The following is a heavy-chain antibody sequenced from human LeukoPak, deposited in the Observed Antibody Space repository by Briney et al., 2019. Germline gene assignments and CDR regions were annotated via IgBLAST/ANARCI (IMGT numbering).Heavy chain of an antibody. Sequence: SVTLSLTCAVNGGSFSGYYWSWIRQPPGKGLEWIGEINHGGSANYNPSLKSRVTISVDTSKNQFSLKLSSVTAADTAVYYCADSRWEVDYWGQGTLVTVSS. D-gene: IGHD6-13*01. CDR1: GGSFSGYY. V-gene: IGHV4-34*01. CDR3: ADSRWEVDY. J-gene: IGHJ4*02. CDR2: INHGGSA.